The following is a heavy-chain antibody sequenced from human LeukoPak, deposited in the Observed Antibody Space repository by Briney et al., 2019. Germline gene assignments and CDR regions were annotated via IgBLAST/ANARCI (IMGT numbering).Heavy chain of an antibody. V-gene: IGHV3-33*01. Sequence: GVSLRLSCAASGFTFSDYGMHWVLQAPGKGLEWEAVIWYDGRDKYYADSVKGRFTISRDNSKNTLYLQMNRLRAEDTAVYYCARDHRTMVTVYYFDYWGQGTLVSVSS. CDR1: GFTFSDYG. J-gene: IGHJ4*02. D-gene: IGHD4/OR15-4a*01. CDR3: ARDHRTMVTVYYFDY. CDR2: IWYDGRDK.